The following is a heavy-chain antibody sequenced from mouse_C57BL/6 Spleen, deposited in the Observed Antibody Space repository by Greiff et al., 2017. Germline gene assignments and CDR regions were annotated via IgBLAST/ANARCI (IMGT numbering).Heavy chain of an antibody. V-gene: IGHV6-3*01. J-gene: IGHJ3*01. Sequence: EVMLVESGGGLVQPGGSMKLSCVASGFTFSNYWMNWVRQSPEKGLEWVAQIRLKSDNYATHYAESVKGRFTISRDDSKSSVYLQMNNLRAEDTGIYYCTVYYYGSSPFAYWGQGTLVTVSA. CDR1: GFTFSNYW. CDR2: IRLKSDNYAT. D-gene: IGHD1-1*01. CDR3: TVYYYGSSPFAY.